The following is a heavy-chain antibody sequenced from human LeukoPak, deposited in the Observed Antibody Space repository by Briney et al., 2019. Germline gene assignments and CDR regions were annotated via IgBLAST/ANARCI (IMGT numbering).Heavy chain of an antibody. CDR2: MNPNSGNT. CDR3: ARGDFGDYFLDY. Sequence: ASVKVSCKASGYTFSSYDINWVRQATGQGLEWMGWMNPNSGNTDYAQRFQGRVTMTRNTSVSTAYMELSSLRSEDTAVYYCARGDFGDYFLDYWGQGTLVTVSS. J-gene: IGHJ4*02. CDR1: GYTFSSYD. D-gene: IGHD4-17*01. V-gene: IGHV1-8*01.